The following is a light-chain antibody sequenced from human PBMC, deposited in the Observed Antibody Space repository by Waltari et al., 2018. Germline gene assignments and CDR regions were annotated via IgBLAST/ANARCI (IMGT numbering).Light chain of an antibody. CDR2: DAS. CDR3: QQRSDWPT. CDR1: QSVSSY. Sequence: EIALTQSPATLSLSPGDTATLSCRASQSVSSYLAWYQQKAGQAPRLLIYDASTRATGIPARFSGSGSGTDFTLTISSLEPEDFALYYCQQRSDWPTFGQGTRLEIE. J-gene: IGKJ5*01. V-gene: IGKV3-11*01.